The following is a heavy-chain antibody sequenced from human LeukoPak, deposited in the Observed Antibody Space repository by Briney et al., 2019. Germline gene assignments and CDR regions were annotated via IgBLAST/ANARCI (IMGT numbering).Heavy chain of an antibody. CDR3: ARAMYSSSDLGFDY. J-gene: IGHJ4*02. Sequence: PSETLSLTCTVSGGSISSGDYYWSWIRQPPGKGLEWIGSIYYSGSTYYNPSLKSRVTISVDTSKNQFSLKLSSVTAADTAVYYCARAMYSSSDLGFDYWGQGTLVTVSS. CDR2: IYYSGST. D-gene: IGHD6-6*01. V-gene: IGHV4-39*07. CDR1: GGSISSGDYY.